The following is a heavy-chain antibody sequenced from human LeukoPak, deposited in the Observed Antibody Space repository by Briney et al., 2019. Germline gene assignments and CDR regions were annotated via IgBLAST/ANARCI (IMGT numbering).Heavy chain of an antibody. CDR1: GGTFSSYA. V-gene: IGHV1-69*05. D-gene: IGHD1-26*01. CDR2: IIPIFGTA. Sequence: GSSVKVSCKASGGTFSSYAISWVRQAPGQGLEWMGRIIPIFGTANYAQKFQGRVTITTDESTSTAYMELSSLRSEDTAVYYCASRELPEPSPFDYWGQGTLVTVSS. CDR3: ASRELPEPSPFDY. J-gene: IGHJ4*02.